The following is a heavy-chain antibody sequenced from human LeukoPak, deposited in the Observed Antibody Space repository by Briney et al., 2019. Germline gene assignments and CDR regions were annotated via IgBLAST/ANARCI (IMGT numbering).Heavy chain of an antibody. CDR2: ISGSSGST. CDR1: GFTFSTYA. D-gene: IGHD4-17*01. V-gene: IGHV3-23*01. Sequence: GGSLRLSCAASGFTFSTYAMTWVRQAPGRGLEWVSTISGSSGSTDYADSVKGRFTVSRDNSRNTLYLQMHSVRVDDTAVYYCAKGLSATSMGIDYWGQGTLVTVSS. J-gene: IGHJ4*02. CDR3: AKGLSATSMGIDY.